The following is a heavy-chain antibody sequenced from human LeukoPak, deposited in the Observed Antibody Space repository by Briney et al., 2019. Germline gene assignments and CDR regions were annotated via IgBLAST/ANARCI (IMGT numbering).Heavy chain of an antibody. CDR1: GFTFSSYG. V-gene: IGHV3-30*18. Sequence: GRSLRLSCAASGFTFSSYGMHWVRQAPGKGLEWVAVISYDGSNKYYADSVKGRFTISRDNSKNTLYLQMNSLRAEDTAVYYCAKDAGSYSYGYVHYYYYGMDVWGQGTTVTVSS. J-gene: IGHJ6*02. CDR3: AKDAGSYSYGYVHYYYYGMDV. CDR2: ISYDGSNK. D-gene: IGHD5-18*01.